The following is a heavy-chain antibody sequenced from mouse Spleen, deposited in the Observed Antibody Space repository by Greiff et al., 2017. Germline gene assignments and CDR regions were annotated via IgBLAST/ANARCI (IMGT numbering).Heavy chain of an antibody. CDR1: GYTFTDYY. J-gene: IGHJ3*01. V-gene: IGHV1-26*01. CDR2: INPNNGGT. Sequence: VQLQQSGPELVKPGASVKISCKASGYTFTDYYMNWVKQSHGKSLEWIGDINPNNGGTSYNQKFKGKATLTVDKSSSTAYMELRSLTSEDSAVYYCARRGLRAWFAYWGQGTLVTVSA. CDR3: ARRGLRAWFAY. D-gene: IGHD1-1*01.